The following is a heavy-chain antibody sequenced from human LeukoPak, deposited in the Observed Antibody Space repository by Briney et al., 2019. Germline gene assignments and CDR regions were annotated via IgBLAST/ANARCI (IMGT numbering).Heavy chain of an antibody. D-gene: IGHD3-16*02. V-gene: IGHV4-39*01. J-gene: IGHJ4*02. CDR3: ARRYYDYVWGSYRYTGTLDY. CDR2: IYYSGNT. Sequence: PSETLSLTCTVSGGSISSSFYHWGWIRQPPGKGLEWIGSIYYSGNTYYNPSLKSRVTISVDTSKNQFSLRLTSVTAADTAVYYCARRYYDYVWGSYRYTGTLDYWGQGTLVTVSS. CDR1: GGSISSSFYH.